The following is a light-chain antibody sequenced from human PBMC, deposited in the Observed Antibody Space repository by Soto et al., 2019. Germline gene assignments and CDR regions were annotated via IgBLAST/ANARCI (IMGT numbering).Light chain of an antibody. V-gene: IGLV2-14*01. CDR1: SSDIGGYKH. J-gene: IGLJ1*01. CDR2: EVT. Sequence: QSALTQPASVSGSPGQSITISCTGTSSDIGGYKHVSWYQQHPGKAPKLMIYEVTNRPSGVSYRFSGSKSGNTASLTISGLQAEEEADYYCSSYTTSSAQVFGTGTKVTVL. CDR3: SSYTTSSAQV.